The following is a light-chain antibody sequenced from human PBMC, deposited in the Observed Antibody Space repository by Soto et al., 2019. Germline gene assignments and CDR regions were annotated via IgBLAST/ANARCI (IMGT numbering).Light chain of an antibody. Sequence: EIVMTQAPATLSVSPGESATLSCRASQSVSSNLAWHQQKPGQAPRVIMYDESTRATGISDRFSGSGSGTEFTLTISRLQSEDFAVYYCQKYHNWPITXGQGTRLEIK. CDR3: QKYHNWPIT. CDR2: DES. CDR1: QSVSSN. V-gene: IGKV3-15*01. J-gene: IGKJ5*01.